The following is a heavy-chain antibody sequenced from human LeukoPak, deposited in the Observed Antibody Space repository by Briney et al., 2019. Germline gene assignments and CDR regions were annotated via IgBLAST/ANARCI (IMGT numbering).Heavy chain of an antibody. CDR3: ARGYSYGSRMSGFDY. D-gene: IGHD5-18*01. V-gene: IGHV3-23*01. CDR1: GFTFSSYA. Sequence: GGSLRLSCAASGFTFSSYAMSWVRQAPGKGLEWVSGISGSGGSTYYADSVKGRFTISRDNSKNTLYLQMNSLRAEDTAVYYCARGYSYGSRMSGFDYWGQGTLVTVSS. CDR2: ISGSGGST. J-gene: IGHJ4*02.